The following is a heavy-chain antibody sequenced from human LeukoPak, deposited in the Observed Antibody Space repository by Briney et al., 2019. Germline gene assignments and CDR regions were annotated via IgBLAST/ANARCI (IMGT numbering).Heavy chain of an antibody. CDR3: ARGRQDTAMVILHY. J-gene: IGHJ4*02. D-gene: IGHD5-18*01. Sequence: ASVKVSCKASGGTFSSYAISWVRQAPGQGLEWMGGIIPIFGTANYAQKFQGRVTITTDESTSTAYMELSSLRSEDTAVYYCARGRQDTAMVILHYWGQGTLVTVSS. V-gene: IGHV1-69*05. CDR1: GGTFSSYA. CDR2: IIPIFGTA.